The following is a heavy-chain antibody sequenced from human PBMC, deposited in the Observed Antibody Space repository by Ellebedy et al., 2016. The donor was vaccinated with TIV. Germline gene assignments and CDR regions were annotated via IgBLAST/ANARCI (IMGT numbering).Heavy chain of an antibody. CDR1: GFTFNTYS. CDR3: ARGGGERLRYAFDI. Sequence: GESLKISCAASGFTFNTYSMNWVRQAPGKGREWVSYIGRRTSKIYYADSVTGRFTISRDNAKNSLYLQMNSLRDEDTAGDYCARGGGERLRYAFDIWGHGTLGTVSS. D-gene: IGHD1-26*01. V-gene: IGHV3-48*02. J-gene: IGHJ3*02. CDR2: IGRRTSKI.